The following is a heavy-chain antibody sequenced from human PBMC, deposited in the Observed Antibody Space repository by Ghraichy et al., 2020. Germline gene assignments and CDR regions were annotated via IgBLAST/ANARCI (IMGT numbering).Heavy chain of an antibody. D-gene: IGHD2-15*01. CDR3: ARGDVVVVAATRAYYYYGMDV. Sequence: SQTLSLTCAVYGGSFSGYYWSWIRQPPGKGLEWIGEINHSGSTNYNPSLKSRVTISVDTSKNQFSLKLSSVTAADTAVYYCARGDVVVVAATRAYYYYGMDVWGQGTTVTVSS. J-gene: IGHJ6*02. V-gene: IGHV4-34*01. CDR1: GGSFSGYY. CDR2: INHSGST.